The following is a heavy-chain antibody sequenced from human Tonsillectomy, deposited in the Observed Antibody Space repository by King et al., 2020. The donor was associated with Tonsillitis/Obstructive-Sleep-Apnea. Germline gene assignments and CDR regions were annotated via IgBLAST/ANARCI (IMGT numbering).Heavy chain of an antibody. CDR3: AGRPEWLSTTSCDY. CDR1: GGSISSSSYY. CDR2: IYYSGST. Sequence: QLQESGPGLVKPSETLSLTCTVSGGSISSSSYYWGWIRQPPGKGLEWIGSIYYSGSTYYNPSLKSRVTISVDTSKNQFSLKLSSVTAADTAVYYCAGRPEWLSTTSCDYWGQGTLVTVSS. V-gene: IGHV4-39*01. J-gene: IGHJ4*02. D-gene: IGHD3-3*01.